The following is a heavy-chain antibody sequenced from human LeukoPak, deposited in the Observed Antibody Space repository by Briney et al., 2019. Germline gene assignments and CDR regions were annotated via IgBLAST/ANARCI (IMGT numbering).Heavy chain of an antibody. D-gene: IGHD1-26*01. V-gene: IGHV3-53*01. CDR3: VRQQTPHGNFDY. CDR1: GFTVSSNY. J-gene: IGHJ4*02. Sequence: GGSLRLSCAASGFTVSSNYVSWVRQAPGKGLEWVSVIYSGGSTYYADSVKGRFTISRDNSKNTLYLQMNSLRAEDTAVYYCVRQQTPHGNFDYWGQGTLVTVSS. CDR2: IYSGGST.